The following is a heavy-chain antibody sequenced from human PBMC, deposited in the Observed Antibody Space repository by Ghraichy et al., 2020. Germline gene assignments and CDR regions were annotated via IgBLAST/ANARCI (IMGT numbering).Heavy chain of an antibody. D-gene: IGHD3-16*02. CDR3: ARGGDRYGSPYYYYGMDV. Sequence: ASVKVSCKASGYTFTSYDINWVRQATGQGLEWMGWMNPNSGNTGYAQKFQGRVTITRNTSISTAYMELSSLRSEDTAVYYCARGGDRYGSPYYYYGMDVWGQGTTVTVSS. CDR1: GYTFTSYD. J-gene: IGHJ6*02. CDR2: MNPNSGNT. V-gene: IGHV1-8*03.